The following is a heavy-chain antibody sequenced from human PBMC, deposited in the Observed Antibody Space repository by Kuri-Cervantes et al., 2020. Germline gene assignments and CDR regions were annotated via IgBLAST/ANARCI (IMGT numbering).Heavy chain of an antibody. V-gene: IGHV3-74*01. CDR2: INSDGSST. Sequence: GGSLRLSCAASGFTFSSYWMHWVRQAPGKGLVWVSRINSDGSSTSYADSVKGRFTISRDNAKNTLYLQMNSLRAEDTAVYYCARDYYDFWSGYHYYYYGMDVWGQGTTVIVSS. CDR1: GFTFSSYW. CDR3: ARDYYDFWSGYHYYYYGMDV. D-gene: IGHD3-3*01. J-gene: IGHJ6*02.